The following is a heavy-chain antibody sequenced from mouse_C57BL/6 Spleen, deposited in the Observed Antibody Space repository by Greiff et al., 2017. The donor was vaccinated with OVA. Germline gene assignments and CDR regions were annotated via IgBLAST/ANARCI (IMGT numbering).Heavy chain of an antibody. D-gene: IGHD2-4*01. J-gene: IGHJ3*01. CDR3: ASSRGIYYDYDTY. CDR1: GYTFTDYY. CDR2: INPNNGGT. Sequence: VQLQQSGPELVKPGASVKISCKASGYTFTDYYMNWVKQSHGKSLEWIGDINPNNGGTSYNQKFKGKATLTVDKSSSTAYMELRSLTSEDSAVYYCASSRGIYYDYDTYWGQGTLVTVSA. V-gene: IGHV1-26*01.